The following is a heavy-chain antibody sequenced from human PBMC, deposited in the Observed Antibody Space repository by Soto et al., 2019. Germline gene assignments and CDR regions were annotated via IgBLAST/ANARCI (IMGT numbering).Heavy chain of an antibody. Sequence: QVQLVESGGGVVQPGRSLRLSCAASGFTFSSYAMHWVRQAPGKGLEWVAVISYDGSNKYYADSVKGRFTISRDNSKNTLYLQMNSLRAEDTAVYYCARDRGVRGVINYNWVDPWGQGTLVTVSS. CDR1: GFTFSSYA. CDR3: ARDRGVRGVINYNWVDP. CDR2: ISYDGSNK. V-gene: IGHV3-30-3*01. J-gene: IGHJ5*02. D-gene: IGHD3-10*01.